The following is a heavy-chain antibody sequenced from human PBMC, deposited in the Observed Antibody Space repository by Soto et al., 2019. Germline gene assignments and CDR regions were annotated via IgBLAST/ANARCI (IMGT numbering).Heavy chain of an antibody. J-gene: IGHJ4*02. CDR3: ARDWWEEPAGKETVSQFDH. D-gene: IGHD6-13*01. Sequence: QVHLVESGGGVVQPGRSLTLSCTASGFAFSNYGIHWVRQAPGRGLEWVAVIWSDGTKKFYAGSVRGRFTISRDNSKNTIYLQMNSLRAEDTAVYYCARDWWEEPAGKETVSQFDHWGQGTLVTVSS. CDR2: IWSDGTKK. V-gene: IGHV3-33*01. CDR1: GFAFSNYG.